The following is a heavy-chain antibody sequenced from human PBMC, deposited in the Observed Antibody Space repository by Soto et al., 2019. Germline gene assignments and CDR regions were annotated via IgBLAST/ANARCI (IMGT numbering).Heavy chain of an antibody. D-gene: IGHD3-9*01. Sequence: QVQLAESGGGVVQPGRSLRLSCAASGFSFSSYTMHWVHQTPGRGLQWVAVTSYDGTNKYYADSVRGRFTISRDNSNSTLYLQMNNLRADDTAVYYCVGAAMSTGKGFEAWGQGTLLTVSS. V-gene: IGHV3-30*04. CDR2: TSYDGTNK. CDR1: GFSFSSYT. J-gene: IGHJ5*02. CDR3: VGAAMSTGKGFEA.